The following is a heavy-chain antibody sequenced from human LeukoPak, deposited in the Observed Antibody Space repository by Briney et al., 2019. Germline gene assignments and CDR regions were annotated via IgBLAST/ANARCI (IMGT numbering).Heavy chain of an antibody. Sequence: PGGSLRLSCAASGFSFSSYVMSWVRQAPGKGLEWVSVISGSGDSTYYADSVKGRFTISRDNSKNTLYLQMNSLRAEDTAVYYCARDKGEMATILYYFDYWGQGTLVTVSS. V-gene: IGHV3-23*01. J-gene: IGHJ4*02. D-gene: IGHD5-24*01. CDR1: GFSFSSYV. CDR3: ARDKGEMATILYYFDY. CDR2: ISGSGDST.